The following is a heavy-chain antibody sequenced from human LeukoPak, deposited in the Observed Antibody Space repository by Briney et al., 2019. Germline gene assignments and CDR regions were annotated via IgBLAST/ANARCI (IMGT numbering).Heavy chain of an antibody. Sequence: PGGSLRLSCAASGFTFSSYAMHWVRQAPGKGLEWVAVISYDGSNKYYADSVKGRFTISRDNSKNTLYLQMNGLRAEDTAVYYCARDPPYSSSWYPWYYFDYWGQGTLVTVSS. D-gene: IGHD6-13*01. V-gene: IGHV3-30-3*01. CDR2: ISYDGSNK. CDR1: GFTFSSYA. J-gene: IGHJ4*02. CDR3: ARDPPYSSSWYPWYYFDY.